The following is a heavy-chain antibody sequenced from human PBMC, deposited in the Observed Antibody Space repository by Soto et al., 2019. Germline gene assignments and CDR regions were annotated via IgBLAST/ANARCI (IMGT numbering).Heavy chain of an antibody. CDR1: GFTLSDYW. J-gene: IGHJ4*02. D-gene: IGHD1-1*01. CDR3: TTEVGPGRYYFDY. CDR2: VNGDGSVT. Sequence: GGSLRLSCAGSGFTLSDYWMYWVRQAPGKGLVWVSYVNGDGSVTNYADSVKGRFTISRDNAKNMVHLQMNSLKTEDTAVYYCTTEVGPGRYYFDYWGQGTLVTVSS. V-gene: IGHV3-74*01.